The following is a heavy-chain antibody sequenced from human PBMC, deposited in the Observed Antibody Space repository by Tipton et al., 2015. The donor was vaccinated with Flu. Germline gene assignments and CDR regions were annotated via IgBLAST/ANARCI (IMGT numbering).Heavy chain of an antibody. V-gene: IGHV3-7*01. CDR1: GFMFGDYA. Sequence: SLRLSCTASGFMFGDYAMHWVRQLPGKGLEWVAKIKQDGSEKYYVDSVRGRFTISRDNAKNSLSLQMNSLRAEDTAVYFCATSRTADYWGQGTLVTVSS. CDR2: IKQDGSEK. J-gene: IGHJ4*02. CDR3: ATSRTADY. D-gene: IGHD6-13*01.